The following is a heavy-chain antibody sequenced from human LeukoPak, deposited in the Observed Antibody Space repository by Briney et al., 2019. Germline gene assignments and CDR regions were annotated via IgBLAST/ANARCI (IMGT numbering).Heavy chain of an antibody. Sequence: GSLRLSCAASGFTFSSYAMHWVRPAPGKGLEWVAVISYDGSNKYYADSVKGRFTISRDNSKNTLYLQMNSLRAEDTAVYYCARGSEDGDYVFDYWGQGTLVTVSS. D-gene: IGHD4-17*01. CDR3: ARGSEDGDYVFDY. CDR2: ISYDGSNK. J-gene: IGHJ4*02. CDR1: GFTFSSYA. V-gene: IGHV3-30-3*01.